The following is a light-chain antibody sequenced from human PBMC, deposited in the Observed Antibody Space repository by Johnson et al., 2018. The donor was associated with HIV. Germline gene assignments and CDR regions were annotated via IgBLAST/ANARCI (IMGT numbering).Light chain of an antibody. CDR3: GTWDSSLSAV. V-gene: IGLV1-51*01. J-gene: IGLJ1*01. CDR1: SSNIGINY. Sequence: QSVLTQPPSVSAAPGQKVTIPCSGSSSNIGINYVSWYQQLPGTAPKLLIYDNNKRPSGIPDRFSGSKSGTSATLGITGLQTGDEADYYCGTWDSSLSAVFGTGTKVTVL. CDR2: DNN.